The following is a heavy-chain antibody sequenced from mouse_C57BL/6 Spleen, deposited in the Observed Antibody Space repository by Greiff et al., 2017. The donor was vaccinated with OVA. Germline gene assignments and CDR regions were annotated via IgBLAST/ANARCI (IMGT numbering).Heavy chain of an antibody. J-gene: IGHJ4*01. CDR2: ISSGSSTI. D-gene: IGHD1-1*02. CDR1: GFTFSDYG. V-gene: IGHV5-17*01. CDR3: ARELWKDAMDY. Sequence: EVQLVESGGGLVKPGGSLKLSCAASGFTFSDYGMHWVRQAPEKGLEWVAYISSGSSTIYYADTVKGRFTISRDNAKNTLFLQMTSLRSEDTAMYYCARELWKDAMDYWGQGTSVTVSS.